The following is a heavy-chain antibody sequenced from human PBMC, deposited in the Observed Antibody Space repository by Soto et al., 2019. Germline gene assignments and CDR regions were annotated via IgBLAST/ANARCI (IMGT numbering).Heavy chain of an antibody. J-gene: IGHJ4*02. CDR3: ASGLAAAATGIGIGY. CDR2: MNPNSGNT. V-gene: IGHV1-8*01. Sequence: QVQLVQSGAEVKKPGASVKVSCKASGYTFTSYDINWVRQATGQGLEWMGWMNPNSGNTGYAQKSQGRVTRTRNPSIGTAYMELGSLRSEDTAVYYCASGLAAAATGIGIGYWGQGTLVTVSS. CDR1: GYTFTSYD. D-gene: IGHD6-25*01.